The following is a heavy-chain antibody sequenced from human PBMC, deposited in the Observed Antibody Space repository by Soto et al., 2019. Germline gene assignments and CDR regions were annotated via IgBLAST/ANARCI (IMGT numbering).Heavy chain of an antibody. D-gene: IGHD2-8*01. CDR1: GGSISSYY. CDR3: AIQREYCTNGVCHYFDY. J-gene: IGHJ4*02. V-gene: IGHV4-4*07. Sequence: SETLSLTCTVSGGSISSYYWSWIRQPAGKGLEWIGRIYTSGSTNYNPSLKSRVTMSVDTSKNQFSLKLSSVTAADTAVYYCAIQREYCTNGVCHYFDYWGQGTLVTVSS. CDR2: IYTSGST.